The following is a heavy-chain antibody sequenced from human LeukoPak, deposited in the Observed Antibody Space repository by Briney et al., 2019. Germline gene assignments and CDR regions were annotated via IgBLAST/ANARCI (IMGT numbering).Heavy chain of an antibody. V-gene: IGHV1-18*01. CDR2: ISAYNGNT. CDR3: ALGYCSSTSCSRGAFDI. D-gene: IGHD2-2*01. Sequence: ASVKVSYKASGYTFTSYGISWVRQAPGQGLEWMGWISAYNGNTNYAQKLQGRVTMTTDTSTSTAYMELRSLRSDDTAVYYCALGYCSSTSCSRGAFDIWGQGTMVTVSS. CDR1: GYTFTSYG. J-gene: IGHJ3*02.